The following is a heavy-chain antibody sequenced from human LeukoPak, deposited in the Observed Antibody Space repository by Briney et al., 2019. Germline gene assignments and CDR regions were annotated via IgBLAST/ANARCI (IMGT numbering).Heavy chain of an antibody. CDR3: ARESTVTIGFDY. J-gene: IGHJ4*02. CDR1: AGTFSSYA. V-gene: IGHV1-69*05. CDR2: IIPIFGTA. D-gene: IGHD4-17*01. Sequence: SVKVSCKASAGTFSSYAISWVRQAPGQGLEGMGGIIPIFGTANYAQKFQGRVTITTDESTSTAYMELSSLRSEDTAVYYCARESTVTIGFDYWGQGTLVTVSS.